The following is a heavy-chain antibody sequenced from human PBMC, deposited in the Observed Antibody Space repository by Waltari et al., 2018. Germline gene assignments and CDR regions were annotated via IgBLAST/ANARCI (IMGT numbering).Heavy chain of an antibody. V-gene: IGHV3-11*01. CDR2: ISGSGYTT. D-gene: IGHD1-1*01. Sequence: QVNLVESGGGLVHPGGSLRLSCTASGFIFSDYYMTWYRQTPGKAPEWVSYISGSGYTTYYADSVKGRFATSRDNAKNSLYLQMNSLRVEDTAIYYCGRDSLEEVPDAPPQPPGFWGQGTLVTVSS. CDR3: GRDSLEEVPDAPPQPPGF. CDR1: GFIFSDYY. J-gene: IGHJ4*02.